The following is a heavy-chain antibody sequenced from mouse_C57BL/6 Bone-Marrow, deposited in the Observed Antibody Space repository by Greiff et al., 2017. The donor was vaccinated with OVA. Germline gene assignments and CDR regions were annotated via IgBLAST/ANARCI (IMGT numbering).Heavy chain of an antibody. CDR2: IYPGNSDT. J-gene: IGHJ2*01. CDR3: TRPLITTVVVDY. Sequence: VQLQQSGTVLARPGASVKMSCKTSGYTFTSYWMHWVKQRPGQGLEWIGAIYPGNSDTSYNQKFKGKAKLTAVTSASTAYMELSSLTNEDSAVYYCTRPLITTVVVDYWGQGTTLTVSS. D-gene: IGHD1-1*01. CDR1: GYTFTSYW. V-gene: IGHV1-5*01.